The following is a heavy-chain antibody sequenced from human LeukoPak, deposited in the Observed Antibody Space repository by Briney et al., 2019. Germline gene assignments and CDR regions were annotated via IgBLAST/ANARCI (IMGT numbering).Heavy chain of an antibody. CDR2: ISCSGGST. Sequence: GGSLILSCAAAGFTFSSYARSWVRPAPGKGVWWVSAISCSGGSTYYADSVKGRFTISRNNSKNPLYLQMNGARAADTDVSYCAKLGYSYGFDYWGQGTMVTVSS. CDR1: GFTFSSYA. CDR3: AKLGYSYGFDY. V-gene: IGHV3-23*01. J-gene: IGHJ4*02. D-gene: IGHD5-18*01.